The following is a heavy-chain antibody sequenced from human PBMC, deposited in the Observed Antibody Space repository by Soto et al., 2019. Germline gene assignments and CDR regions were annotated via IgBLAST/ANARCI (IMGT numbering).Heavy chain of an antibody. J-gene: IGHJ5*02. D-gene: IGHD5-18*01. CDR2: ISSSGSTI. CDR3: ARGDTLYNWFDP. CDR1: GFTFSSYS. Sequence: SLRLSCGASGFTFSSYSMSWIRQAPGKGLEWVSYISSSGSTIYYADSVKGRFTISRDNAKNSLYLQMNSLRAEDTAVYYCARGDTLYNWFDPWGQGTLVTVSS. V-gene: IGHV3-11*01.